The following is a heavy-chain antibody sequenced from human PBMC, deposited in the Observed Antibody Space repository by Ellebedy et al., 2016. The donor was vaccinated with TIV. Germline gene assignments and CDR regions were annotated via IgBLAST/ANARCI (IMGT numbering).Heavy chain of an antibody. V-gene: IGHV5-10-1*01. CDR2: IDPSDSYT. CDR1: GYSFTSYW. J-gene: IGHJ6*02. D-gene: IGHD2-2*01. CDR3: ARHEKGRIVVVPAAMAPGGYYGMDV. Sequence: GESLKISCKGSGYSFTSYWISWVRQMPGKGLEWMGRIDPSDSYTNYSPSFQGHVTISADKSISTAYLQWSSLKASDTAMYYCARHEKGRIVVVPAAMAPGGYYGMDVWGQGTTVTVSS.